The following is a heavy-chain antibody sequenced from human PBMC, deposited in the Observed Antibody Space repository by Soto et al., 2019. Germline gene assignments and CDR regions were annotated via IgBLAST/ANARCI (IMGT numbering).Heavy chain of an antibody. CDR2: IYHSGST. J-gene: IGHJ4*02. CDR3: ARHRVKGAITGTLYFDY. D-gene: IGHD1-20*01. V-gene: IGHV4-30-2*01. CDR1: GGSISSGGFS. Sequence: SETLSLTCAVSGGSISSGGFSWSWIRQPPGKGLEWIGYIYHSGSTYYNPSLKSRVTISVDRSKNQFSLKLSSVTAADTAVYYCARHRVKGAITGTLYFDYWGQGTLVTV.